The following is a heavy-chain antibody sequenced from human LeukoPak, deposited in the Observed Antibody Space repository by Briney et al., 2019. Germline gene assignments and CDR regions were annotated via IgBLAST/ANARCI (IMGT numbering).Heavy chain of an antibody. CDR3: ARESPGYSSSYNWFDP. Sequence: SETLSLTCTVSGGSISSYYWSWIRQPPGKGLEWIGYIYYSGSTNYSPSLKSRVTISVDTSKNQFSLKLSSVTAADTAVYYCARESPGYSSSYNWFDPWGQGTLVTVSS. V-gene: IGHV4-59*01. D-gene: IGHD6-13*01. CDR1: GGSISSYY. CDR2: IYYSGST. J-gene: IGHJ5*02.